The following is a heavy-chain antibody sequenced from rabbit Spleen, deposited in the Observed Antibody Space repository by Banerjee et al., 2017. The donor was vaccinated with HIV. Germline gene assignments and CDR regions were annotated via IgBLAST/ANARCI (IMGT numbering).Heavy chain of an antibody. D-gene: IGHD3-1*01. CDR1: GFSFSSSYD. CDR3: ARSYGGYGYGYFNL. CDR2: IYTGSSGGT. V-gene: IGHV1S45*01. Sequence: QEQLEESGGDLVKPEGSLTLTCTASGFSFSSSYDMCWVRQVPGKGLEWISYIYTGSSGGTWYASWAKGRFTVSKTSSTTVTLQMTSLTAADTATYFCARSYGGYGYGYFNLWGPGHPGHRL. J-gene: IGHJ4*01.